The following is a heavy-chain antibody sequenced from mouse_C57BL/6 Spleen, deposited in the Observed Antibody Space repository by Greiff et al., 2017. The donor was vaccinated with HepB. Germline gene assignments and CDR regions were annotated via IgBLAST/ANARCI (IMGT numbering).Heavy chain of an antibody. Sequence: QVHVKQSGAELVKPGASVKISCKASGYAFSSYWMNWVKQRPGKGLEWIGQIYPGDGDTNYNGKFKGKATLTADKSSSTAYMQLSSLTSEDSAVYFCARSEAYSYFDYWGQGTTLTVSS. CDR1: GYAFSSYW. D-gene: IGHD2-10*01. CDR3: ARSEAYSYFDY. CDR2: IYPGDGDT. J-gene: IGHJ2*01. V-gene: IGHV1-80*01.